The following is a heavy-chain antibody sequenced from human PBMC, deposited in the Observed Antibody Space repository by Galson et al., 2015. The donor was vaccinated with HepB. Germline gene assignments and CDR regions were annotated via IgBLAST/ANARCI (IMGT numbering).Heavy chain of an antibody. Sequence: SVKVSCKASGGTFSSYAISWVRQAPGQGLEWMGGIIPIFGTANYAQKFQGRVTITADESTSTAYMELSSLRSEDTAVYYCARSPAMVSHWYFDLWGRGTLVTVSS. J-gene: IGHJ2*01. CDR3: ARSPAMVSHWYFDL. CDR1: GGTFSSYA. D-gene: IGHD5-18*01. V-gene: IGHV1-69*13. CDR2: IIPIFGTA.